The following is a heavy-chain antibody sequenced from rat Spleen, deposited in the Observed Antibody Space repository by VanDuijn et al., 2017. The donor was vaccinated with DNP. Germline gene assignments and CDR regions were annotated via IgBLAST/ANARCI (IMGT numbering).Heavy chain of an antibody. V-gene: IGHV5-31*01. J-gene: IGHJ4*01. CDR1: GFTFSYYW. D-gene: IGHD1-1*01. CDR3: ARVGDDPDGGDGDVLDV. CDR2: ITGGGGTT. Sequence: EVQLVESGGDLVQPGRSLKLSCVASGFTFSYYWMAWIRQVPGKGLEWIASITGGGGTTSYPDSVKGRFTISRDDAKNTLSLKMNSLRSEDTATYYCARVGDDPDGGDGDVLDVWCQGTSVTVSS.